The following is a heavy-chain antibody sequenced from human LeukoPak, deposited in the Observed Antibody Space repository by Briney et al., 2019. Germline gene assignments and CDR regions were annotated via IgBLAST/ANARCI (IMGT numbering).Heavy chain of an antibody. CDR3: AIDWSLGYSIDY. CDR2: VSYDGSNK. V-gene: IGHV3-30*04. CDR1: GFTFSSYA. D-gene: IGHD5-18*01. Sequence: HSGGSLRLSCAASGFTFSSYAMDWVRQAPGKGLEWVAVVSYDGSNKFHADSVKGRFTISRDNSKNTLYLQMNSLRAEDTAVYYCAIDWSLGYSIDYWGQGTLVTVSS. J-gene: IGHJ4*02.